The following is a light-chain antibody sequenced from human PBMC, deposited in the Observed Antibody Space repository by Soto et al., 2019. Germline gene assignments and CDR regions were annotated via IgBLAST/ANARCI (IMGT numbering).Light chain of an antibody. J-gene: IGKJ4*01. V-gene: IGKV3-15*01. CDR2: HAA. Sequence: EIVMTQAPATLSVSPGERATLSCRASQSVSNNVAWYQQKPGQAPRLRIYHAATRATGIPARFSGSGSGTEVTLTISSLQSEDFAVYYCQQYNEWPLTFGGGTKVEIK. CDR3: QQYNEWPLT. CDR1: QSVSNN.